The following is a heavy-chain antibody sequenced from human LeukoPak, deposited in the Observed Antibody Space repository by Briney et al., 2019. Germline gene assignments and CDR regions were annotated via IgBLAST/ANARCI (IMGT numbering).Heavy chain of an antibody. CDR2: IYYSGST. D-gene: IGHD6-13*01. V-gene: IGHV4-31*03. CDR1: GGSISSSSYY. Sequence: SETLSLTCTVSGGSISSSSYYWSWIRQHPGKGLEWIGYIYYSGSTYYNPSLKSRVTISVDTSKNQFSLKLSSVTAADTAVYYCARGDSSSWYSYYYGMDVWGQGTTVTVSS. CDR3: ARGDSSSWYSYYYGMDV. J-gene: IGHJ6*02.